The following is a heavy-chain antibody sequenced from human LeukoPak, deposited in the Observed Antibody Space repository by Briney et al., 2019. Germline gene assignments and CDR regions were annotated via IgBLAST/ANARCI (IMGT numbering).Heavy chain of an antibody. D-gene: IGHD6-13*01. J-gene: IGHJ4*02. CDR1: GFSFSTSGLG. V-gene: IGHV2-5*02. CDR2: IYWDDDK. Sequence: ESGPTLVKPTQTLTLTFTFSGFSFSTSGLGVGWIRQPPGKALEWLALIYWDDDKRYSPSLKSRLTITKDTSKNQVVLTMTNMDPVDTATYYCAHKLGGVPFDYWGQGTLVTVSS. CDR3: AHKLGGVPFDY.